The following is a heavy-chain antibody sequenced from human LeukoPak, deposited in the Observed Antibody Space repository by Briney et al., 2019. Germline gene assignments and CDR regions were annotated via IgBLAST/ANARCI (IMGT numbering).Heavy chain of an antibody. D-gene: IGHD6-19*01. Sequence: GASVKVSCKASGYTFTGYYMHWVRQAPGQGLEWMGWINPNSGGTNYAQKFQGRVTMTRDTSISTAYMELSRLRSDDTAVYHCARVPRLGPYYFDYWGQGTLVTVS. V-gene: IGHV1-2*02. CDR1: GYTFTGYY. CDR3: ARVPRLGPYYFDY. CDR2: INPNSGGT. J-gene: IGHJ4*02.